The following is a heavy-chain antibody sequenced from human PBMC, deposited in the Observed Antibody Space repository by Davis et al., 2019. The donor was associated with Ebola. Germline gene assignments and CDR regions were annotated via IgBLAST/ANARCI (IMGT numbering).Heavy chain of an antibody. V-gene: IGHV1-8*01. CDR3: ARGGMAAAGIWNYYYYGMDV. D-gene: IGHD6-13*01. CDR1: GYTFTSYD. CDR2: MNPNSGNT. J-gene: IGHJ6*02. Sequence: ASVKVSCKASGYTFTSYDINWVRQATGQGLEWMGWMNPNSGNTSYAQKFQGRVTMTRNTSISTAYMELSSLRSEDTAVYYCARGGMAAAGIWNYYYYGMDVWGQGTTVTVSS.